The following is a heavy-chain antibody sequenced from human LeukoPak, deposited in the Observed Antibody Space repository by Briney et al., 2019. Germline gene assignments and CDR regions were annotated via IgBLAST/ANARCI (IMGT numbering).Heavy chain of an antibody. CDR2: IYVSGIT. Sequence: PSETLSLTCSVSGGSISSYYWSWIRQPAGKGLEWIGRIYVSGITKYNPSLRSRVTMSVDTSKNQFSLRLTSVTAADTAMYYCARTFYPSGDYNYGLDVWGQGTTVIVSS. CDR3: ARTFYPSGDYNYGLDV. J-gene: IGHJ6*01. D-gene: IGHD1-14*01. V-gene: IGHV4-4*07. CDR1: GGSISSYY.